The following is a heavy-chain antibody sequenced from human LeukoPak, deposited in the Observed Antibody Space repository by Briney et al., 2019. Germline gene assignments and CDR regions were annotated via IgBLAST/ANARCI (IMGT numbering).Heavy chain of an antibody. CDR2: INPSGDST. D-gene: IGHD2-21*02. CDR3: ASVLYCGADCYSGRYFFNY. CDR1: DYSLTAHY. Sequence: ASVKVSCKASDYSLTAHYLHWVRQAPGQGLEWMGIINPSGDSTSYAQKFQGRVTMTRDTSTSTVYMELSSLRSEDTAVYYCASVLYCGADCYSGRYFFNYWGQGTLVTVSS. J-gene: IGHJ4*02. V-gene: IGHV1-46*01.